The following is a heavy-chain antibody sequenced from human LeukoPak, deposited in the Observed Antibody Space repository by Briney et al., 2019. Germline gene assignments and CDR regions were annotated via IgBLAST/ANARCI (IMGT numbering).Heavy chain of an antibody. CDR3: ARRRTYAFDI. CDR2: INHSGST. D-gene: IGHD3/OR15-3a*01. J-gene: IGHJ3*02. Sequence: SETLSLTCAVYGGSFSGYYWSWICQPPGKGLEWIGEINHSGSTNYNPSLKSRVTISVDTSKNQFSLKLSSVTAADTAVYYCARRRTYAFDIWGQGTMVAVSS. V-gene: IGHV4-34*01. CDR1: GGSFSGYY.